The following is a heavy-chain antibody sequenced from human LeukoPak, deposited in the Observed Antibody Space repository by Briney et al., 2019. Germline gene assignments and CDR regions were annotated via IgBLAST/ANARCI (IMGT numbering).Heavy chain of an antibody. CDR2: IHYSGST. Sequence: PSETLSLTCTASGGSINSYYWSWIRQPPGRGLEWVGSIHYSGSTSYNPSLRSRVTISVDKSKNQFFLKLSSVTATDTAVYYCTFNLGSGSYAFDIWGQGTMVTVSS. D-gene: IGHD3-10*01. CDR3: TFNLGSGSYAFDI. V-gene: IGHV4-59*01. CDR1: GGSINSYY. J-gene: IGHJ3*02.